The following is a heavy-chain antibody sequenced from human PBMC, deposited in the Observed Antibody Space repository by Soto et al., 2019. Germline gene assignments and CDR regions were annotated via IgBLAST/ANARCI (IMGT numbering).Heavy chain of an antibody. J-gene: IGHJ6*03. CDR2: ISAYNGNT. V-gene: IGHV1-18*01. CDR1: GYTFTSYG. Sequence: ASVKVSCKASGYTFTSYGISWVRQAPGQGLERMGWISAYNGNTNYAQKLQGRVTMTTDTSTSTAYMELRSLRSDDTAVYYCAREPRPLSSLNIVPQSYYYYYYMDVWGKGTTVTVSS. D-gene: IGHD3-16*02. CDR3: AREPRPLSSLNIVPQSYYYYYYMDV.